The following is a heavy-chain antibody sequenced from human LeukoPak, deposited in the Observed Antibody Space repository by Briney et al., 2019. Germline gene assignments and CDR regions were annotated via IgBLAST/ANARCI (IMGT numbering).Heavy chain of an antibody. J-gene: IGHJ4*02. Sequence: GGSLRLSCTASGFSFSTYAMTWVRQAPGKGLEWISSMSSGSRYIYYADSVRGRFTISRDNTKNSPYLLMNNLRAEDTAIYYCARDRPTGASRVFVVQWGQGTPVTVPS. CDR1: GFSFSTYA. D-gene: IGHD2-15*01. V-gene: IGHV3-21*06. CDR3: ARDRPTGASRVFVVQ. CDR2: MSSGSRYI.